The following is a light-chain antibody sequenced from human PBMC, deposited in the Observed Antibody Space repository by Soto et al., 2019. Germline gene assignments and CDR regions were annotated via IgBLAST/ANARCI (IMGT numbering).Light chain of an antibody. CDR1: SSNIGTNT. Sequence: QSVLTQPPSASGTPGQTVTISCSGSSSNIGTNTVIWYQQLPGTAPKLLIYSDNQRPSGVPDRFSGSKSGTSASLAISGLQSEDEADYYCASWDVRLVVFGGGTKLTVL. CDR3: ASWDVRLVV. V-gene: IGLV1-44*01. CDR2: SDN. J-gene: IGLJ2*01.